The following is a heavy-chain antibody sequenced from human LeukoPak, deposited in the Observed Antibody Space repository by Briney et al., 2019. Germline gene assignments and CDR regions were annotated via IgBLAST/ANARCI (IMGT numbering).Heavy chain of an antibody. CDR2: ISGSSSSI. D-gene: IGHD3-22*01. V-gene: IGHV3-21*01. Sequence: GGSLRLSCAASGFTFSSYSMNWVRQAPGKGLEWVSSISGSSSSISNADSVMGRFTISRDNSKNSVYLQMNSLRAEDTAVYYCGRDPYYDSLDHWGQGTLVTVSS. J-gene: IGHJ4*02. CDR1: GFTFSSYS. CDR3: GRDPYYDSLDH.